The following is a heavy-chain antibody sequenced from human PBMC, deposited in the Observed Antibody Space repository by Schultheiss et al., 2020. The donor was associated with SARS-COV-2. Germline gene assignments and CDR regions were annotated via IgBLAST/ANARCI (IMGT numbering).Heavy chain of an antibody. Sequence: SQTLSLTCTVSGGSISSGDYYWSWIRQHPGKGLEWIGFIYYSGSTYYNPSLKSRVTISVDTSKNQFSLKLSSVTAADTAVYYCARGGDDSSGYYYYGMDVWGQGTTVTVSS. D-gene: IGHD3-22*01. CDR2: IYYSGST. V-gene: IGHV4-31*03. J-gene: IGHJ6*02. CDR3: ARGGDDSSGYYYYGMDV. CDR1: GGSISSGDYY.